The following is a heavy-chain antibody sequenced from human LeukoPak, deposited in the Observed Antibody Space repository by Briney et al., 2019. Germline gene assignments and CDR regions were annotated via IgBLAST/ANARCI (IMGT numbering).Heavy chain of an antibody. D-gene: IGHD3-10*01. Sequence: SETLSLTCTVSGGSISSYYWSWIRQPPGKGLEWIGYIYYSGSTNYNPSLKSRVTISVDTSKNQFSLKLSSVTAADTAVYYCAKDRDPGMLRPFDYWGQGTLVTVSS. CDR1: GGSISSYY. V-gene: IGHV4-59*01. J-gene: IGHJ4*02. CDR3: AKDRDPGMLRPFDY. CDR2: IYYSGST.